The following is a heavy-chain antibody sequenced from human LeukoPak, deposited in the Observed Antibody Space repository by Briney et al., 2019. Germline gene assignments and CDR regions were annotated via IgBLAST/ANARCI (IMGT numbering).Heavy chain of an antibody. V-gene: IGHV3-53*05. CDR2: IYSGGST. CDR1: GFTVSSNY. Sequence: GGSLRLSCAASGFTVSSNYMSWVRQAPGKGLEWVSVIYSGGSTYYADSVKGRFTISRDNSKNTLYLQMNSLRAEDTAVYYCAKDWADYGDYTGHYYFDYWGQGTLVTVSS. D-gene: IGHD4-17*01. CDR3: AKDWADYGDYTGHYYFDY. J-gene: IGHJ4*02.